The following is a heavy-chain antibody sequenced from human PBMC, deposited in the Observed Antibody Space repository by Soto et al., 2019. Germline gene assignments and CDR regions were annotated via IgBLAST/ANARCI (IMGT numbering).Heavy chain of an antibody. CDR3: AKEASTNENYFDY. D-gene: IGHD2-8*01. CDR1: GFTFSSYA. J-gene: IGHJ4*02. V-gene: IGHV3-23*01. Sequence: GGSLRLSCAASGFTFSSYAMSWVRQAPGKGLEWVAAIGGTDGKTYYADSVKGRFTISRDNSENTLYLQMNSLRAEDTAVYYCAKEASTNENYFDYWGQGTLVTVSS. CDR2: IGGTDGKT.